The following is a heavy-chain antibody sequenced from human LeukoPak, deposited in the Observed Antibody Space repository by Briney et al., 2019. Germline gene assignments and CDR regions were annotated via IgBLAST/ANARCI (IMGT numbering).Heavy chain of an antibody. CDR2: ISSSSGYL. V-gene: IGHV3-21*01. Sequence: GGSLRLSCAASGFTFSNYNMNWVRQAPGKGLEWVSSISSSSGYLYYADSVKGRFTISRDNAKNSLYLQMNSLRAEDTAVYYCAAVRGVIVPAFDYWGQGTLVTVSS. CDR1: GFTFSNYN. D-gene: IGHD3-10*01. CDR3: AAVRGVIVPAFDY. J-gene: IGHJ4*02.